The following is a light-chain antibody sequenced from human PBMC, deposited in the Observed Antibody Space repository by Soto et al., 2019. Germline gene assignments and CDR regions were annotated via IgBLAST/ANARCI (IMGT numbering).Light chain of an antibody. Sequence: QSVLTQPPSVSAAPGRKITISWSGSTSNIGKNYVSWYQQLPGTAPKPLIYDNDKRPSGIPDRFSGSKSGTSATLGITGLQTGDEADYYCGTWDTSLTAYVFGTGTKVTGL. V-gene: IGLV1-51*01. J-gene: IGLJ1*01. CDR3: GTWDTSLTAYV. CDR2: DND. CDR1: TSNIGKNY.